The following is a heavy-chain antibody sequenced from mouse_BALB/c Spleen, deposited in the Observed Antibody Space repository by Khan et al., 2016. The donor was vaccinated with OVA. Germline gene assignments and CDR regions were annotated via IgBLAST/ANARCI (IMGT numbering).Heavy chain of an antibody. CDR1: GFTFSSFG. CDR3: ARSGGNFHWYFDV. V-gene: IGHV5-17*02. CDR2: MSSGSSTI. J-gene: IGHJ1*01. D-gene: IGHD2-1*01. Sequence: EVELVESGGGLVQPGGSRKLSCAASGFTFSSFGMHWVRQAPKKGLEWVAYMSSGSSTIYYVDTVKGRFTISRDNPKNTLFLQMTSLRSEDPAMYYCARSGGNFHWYFDVWGAGTSVTVSS.